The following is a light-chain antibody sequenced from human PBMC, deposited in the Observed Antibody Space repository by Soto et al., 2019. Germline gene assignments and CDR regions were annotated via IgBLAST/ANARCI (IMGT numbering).Light chain of an antibody. V-gene: IGLV2-18*02. CDR1: SSDVGSYNR. Sequence: QSVLTQPPSVSGSPGQSVTISCTGTSSDVGSYNRVSWYQQPPGTAPKLMIYEVSNRPSGVPGRFSGSKSGNTASLTISGLQAEDEADYYCSSYTSSNTYVFGTGTKLTVL. J-gene: IGLJ1*01. CDR3: SSYTSSNTYV. CDR2: EVS.